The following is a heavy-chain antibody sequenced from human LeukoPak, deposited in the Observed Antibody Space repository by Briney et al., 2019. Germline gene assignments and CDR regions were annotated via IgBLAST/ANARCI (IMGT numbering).Heavy chain of an antibody. CDR2: INPNSGGT. J-gene: IGHJ4*02. V-gene: IGHV1-2*06. Sequence: GASVKVSCKASGYTFTGYYMHWVRQAPGQGLEWMGRINPNSGGTNYAQKFQGRVTMTRDTSISTAYMELSRLRSDDTAVYYCARDLPFFSSSWTTRSNYDYWGQGTLVTVSS. D-gene: IGHD6-13*01. CDR1: GYTFTGYY. CDR3: ARDLPFFSSSWTTRSNYDY.